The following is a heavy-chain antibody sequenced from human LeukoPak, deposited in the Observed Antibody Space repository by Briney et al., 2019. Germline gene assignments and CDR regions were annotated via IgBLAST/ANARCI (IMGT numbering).Heavy chain of an antibody. CDR1: GDSISSGSYY. CDR2: VYMNRNI. CDR3: ASLGSNDY. Sequence: PSETLSLTCTVSGDSISSGSYYWNWIRQPAGRGLEWIGRVYMNRNINYNPSLKSRVTISADTSKNQFSLQLTSVTAADTAVYYCASLGSNDYWGQGTLVTVSS. V-gene: IGHV4-61*02. J-gene: IGHJ4*02. D-gene: IGHD2-15*01.